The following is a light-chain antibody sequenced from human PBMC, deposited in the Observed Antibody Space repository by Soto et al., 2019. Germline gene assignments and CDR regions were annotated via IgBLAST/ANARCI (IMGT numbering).Light chain of an antibody. CDR1: QSVRNSL. Sequence: VLTQSPVTQSSSPGESPTLCCXXSQSVRNSLLAWYQQKPGQPPRLLIYDASTRATATPERFSGSGSGTDFTLTISRLEPEDFAVYYCHQYDTIVQTFGQGTKVDIK. CDR3: HQYDTIVQT. J-gene: IGKJ1*01. CDR2: DAS. V-gene: IGKV3-20*01.